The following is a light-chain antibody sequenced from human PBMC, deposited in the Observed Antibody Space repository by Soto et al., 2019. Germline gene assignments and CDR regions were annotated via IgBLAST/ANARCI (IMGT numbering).Light chain of an antibody. CDR1: QSISSW. CDR3: QQYNSYSWM. V-gene: IGKV1-5*01. J-gene: IGKJ1*01. Sequence: DIQMTQSPSTLSASVGDRVTITCRASQSISSWLAWYQQKPGKAPKLLIYDASSLESGVPSRFSGSGSGTEFTLTISSLQPDDFATYHCQQYNSYSWMFGQGTKVDIK. CDR2: DAS.